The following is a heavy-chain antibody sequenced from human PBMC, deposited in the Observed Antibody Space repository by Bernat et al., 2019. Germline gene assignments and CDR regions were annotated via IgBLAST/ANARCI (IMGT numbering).Heavy chain of an antibody. J-gene: IGHJ4*02. V-gene: IGHV3-48*03. Sequence: EVQLVESGGGLVQPGGSLRLSCAASGFTFSSYEMNWVRQAPGKGRGWVSYISSSGSTIYYADSVKGRFTISRDNAKNSLYLQMNSLRAEDTAVYYCARDWRCGGDCSPGIDYWGQGTLVTVSS. CDR1: GFTFSSYE. CDR2: ISSSGSTI. D-gene: IGHD2-21*02. CDR3: ARDWRCGGDCSPGIDY.